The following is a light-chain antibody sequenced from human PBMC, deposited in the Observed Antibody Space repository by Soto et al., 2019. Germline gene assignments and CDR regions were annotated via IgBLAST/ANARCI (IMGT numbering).Light chain of an antibody. V-gene: IGLV2-14*01. CDR2: DVR. Sequence: QSVLTQPASVSGSPGQSIPISCTGTSSDVGGYNYVSWYQQHPGKAPKLMIYDVRNRASGASNRFSGSKSGNTASLTISGLQAEDEADYYCTSYTSSSTLYVFGTGTRSPS. J-gene: IGLJ1*01. CDR3: TSYTSSSTLYV. CDR1: SSDVGGYNY.